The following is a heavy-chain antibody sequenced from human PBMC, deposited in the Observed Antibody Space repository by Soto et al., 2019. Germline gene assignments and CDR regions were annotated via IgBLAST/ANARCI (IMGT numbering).Heavy chain of an antibody. J-gene: IGHJ4*02. D-gene: IGHD6-13*01. CDR2: IIPYYNTL. Sequence: QAQVVQSGAEVRKPGSSVKLSCKASEGTFNSYAIAWVRQAPGQGLEWMGGIIPYYNTLNYAQKFQDRVTITADDSTNTVYMELSSLRYDDTAVYFCASGASRWYPYFFASWAQGTLVTVSS. V-gene: IGHV1-69*01. CDR1: EGTFNSYA. CDR3: ASGASRWYPYFFAS.